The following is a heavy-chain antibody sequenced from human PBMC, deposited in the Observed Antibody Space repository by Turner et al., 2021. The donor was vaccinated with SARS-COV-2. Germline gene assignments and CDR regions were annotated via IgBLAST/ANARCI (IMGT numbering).Heavy chain of an antibody. CDR2: IIPIFGTA. CDR1: GGTFSSYA. Sequence: QVQLVQSGAVVKKPGSSVKVSCKASGGTFSSYAISWVRQAPGQGLEWMGGIIPIFGTANYAQKCQGRVTITADESTSTAYMELSSLRSEDTAVYYCARVSGDDYGVGFDYWGQGTLVTVSS. V-gene: IGHV1-69*01. D-gene: IGHD4-17*01. CDR3: ARVSGDDYGVGFDY. J-gene: IGHJ4*02.